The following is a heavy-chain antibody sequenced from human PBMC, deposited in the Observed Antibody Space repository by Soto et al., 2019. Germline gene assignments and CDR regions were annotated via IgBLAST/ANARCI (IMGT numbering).Heavy chain of an antibody. V-gene: IGHV3-23*01. CDR1: GFTFNNYA. J-gene: IGHJ4*02. CDR3: AKLGSSSWSPHYYFDY. Sequence: PGGSLSPSCAASGFTFNNYAMGWVRQAPGKGLEWVSAITDSGSDTYYVDSVKGRFTISRDNSKNTLYLQMNSLRAEDTAVYYCAKLGSSSWSPHYYFDYWGQGTLVTVSS. D-gene: IGHD2-2*01. CDR2: ITDSGSDT.